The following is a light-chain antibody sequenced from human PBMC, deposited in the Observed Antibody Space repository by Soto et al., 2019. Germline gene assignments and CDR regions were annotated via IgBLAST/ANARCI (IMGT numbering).Light chain of an antibody. V-gene: IGLV1-40*01. Sequence: QSVLTQPPSVSGAPGQRVTISCTGSSSNIGAGYDLHWYRQLPGTAPKLLIYDDNNRPSGVPDRFSGSKSGTSASLAISGLQAEDEADYYCQSYDSLSGYVFGTGTKVTVL. CDR2: DDN. J-gene: IGLJ1*01. CDR3: QSYDSLSGYV. CDR1: SSNIGAGYD.